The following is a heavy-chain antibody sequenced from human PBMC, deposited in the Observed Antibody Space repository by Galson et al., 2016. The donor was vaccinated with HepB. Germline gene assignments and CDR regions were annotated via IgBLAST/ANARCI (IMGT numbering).Heavy chain of an antibody. CDR3: STYDFWSALALF. Sequence: ETLSLTCTVSGGSISSSSYYWGWIRQPPGKGLEWIGSISYSGSTYYNPSLKSRVTISVDTSKNQFSLKLSSVTAADTAVYYCSTYDFWSALALFWGQGTLVTVSS. CDR2: ISYSGST. V-gene: IGHV4-39*01. J-gene: IGHJ4*02. D-gene: IGHD3-3*01. CDR1: GGSISSSSYY.